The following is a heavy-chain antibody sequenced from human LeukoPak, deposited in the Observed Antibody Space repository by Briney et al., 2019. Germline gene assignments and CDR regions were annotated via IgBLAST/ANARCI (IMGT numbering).Heavy chain of an antibody. CDR3: ARDGLRLGELYDY. D-gene: IGHD3-16*01. V-gene: IGHV1-69*01. Sequence: SVKASCKASGGTFSSYAISWVRQAPGQGLEWMGGIIPIFGTANYAQKFQGRVTITADESTSTAYMELSSLRSEDTAVYYCARDGLRLGELYDYWGQGTLVTVPS. CDR2: IIPIFGTA. CDR1: GGTFSSYA. J-gene: IGHJ4*02.